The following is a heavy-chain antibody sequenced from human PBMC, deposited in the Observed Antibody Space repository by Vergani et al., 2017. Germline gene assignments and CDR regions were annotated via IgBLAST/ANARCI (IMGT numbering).Heavy chain of an antibody. Sequence: QVKLQESGPGLVKPSETLSLNCTVSGASVNSYYWSWIRQPPGKGLEWISSVSHSGDTYFNPSLKGRVSISMDTSKNYFFLTLSSVTAADTAMYYCARRSSSYYFNIWGQGVLITVSS. CDR1: GASVNSYY. J-gene: IGHJ4*02. CDR3: ARRSSSYYFNI. V-gene: IGHV4-59*04. D-gene: IGHD3-22*01. CDR2: VSHSGDT.